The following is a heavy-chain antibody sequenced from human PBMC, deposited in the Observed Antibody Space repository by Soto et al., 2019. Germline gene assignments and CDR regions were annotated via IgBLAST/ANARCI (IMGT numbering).Heavy chain of an antibody. V-gene: IGHV1-18*01. CDR3: ARGGLIYGDYKN. CDR1: GYTFTSYG. J-gene: IGHJ4*02. D-gene: IGHD4-17*01. Sequence: ASVKVSCKASGYTFTSYGISWVRQAPGQGLEWMGWISPYNGNTNYAQKFQGRVTMTRNTSISTAYMELSSLRSEDTAVYYCARGGLIYGDYKNWGQGTLVTVSS. CDR2: ISPYNGNT.